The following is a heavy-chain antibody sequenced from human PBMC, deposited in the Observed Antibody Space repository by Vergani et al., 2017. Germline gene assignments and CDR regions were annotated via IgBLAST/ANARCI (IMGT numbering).Heavy chain of an antibody. CDR2: ISSSSSTI. CDR1: GFTFSSYS. CDR3: AREKPITMVRGAHMAVDY. Sequence: EVQLVESGGGLVKPGGSLRLSCAASGFTFSSYSMNWVRQAPGKGLEWVSSISSSSSTIYYADSVKGRFTISRDNAKNSLYLQMNSLRDEDTAVYYCAREKPITMVRGAHMAVDYWGQGTLVTVSS. J-gene: IGHJ4*02. V-gene: IGHV3-21*01. D-gene: IGHD3-10*01.